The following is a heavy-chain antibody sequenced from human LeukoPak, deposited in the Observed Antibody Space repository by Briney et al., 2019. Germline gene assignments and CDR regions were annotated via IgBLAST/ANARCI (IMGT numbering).Heavy chain of an antibody. CDR3: AREVTPYLGFDY. J-gene: IGHJ4*02. CDR1: GGSFSGYY. CDR2: IYYSGST. V-gene: IGHV4-59*01. D-gene: IGHD2-21*02. Sequence: QPSETLSLTCAVYGGSFSGYYWSWIRQPPGKGLEWIGYIYYSGSTNYNPSLKSRVTISVDTSKNQFSLKLSSVTAADTAVYYCAREVTPYLGFDYWGQGTLVTVSS.